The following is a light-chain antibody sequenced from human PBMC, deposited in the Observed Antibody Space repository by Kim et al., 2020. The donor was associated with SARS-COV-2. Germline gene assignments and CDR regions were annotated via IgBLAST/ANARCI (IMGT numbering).Light chain of an antibody. Sequence: EVVMTQSPATLSVSPGERATLSCRASQSISSKLAWYQQKLGQAPRLLIYGASTRATGIPARFSGSGSETEFILTISSLQSEDFAVYYCHQYNNWPRTFGQGTKLEIK. J-gene: IGKJ2*01. CDR3: HQYNNWPRT. CDR2: GAS. V-gene: IGKV3-15*01. CDR1: QSISSK.